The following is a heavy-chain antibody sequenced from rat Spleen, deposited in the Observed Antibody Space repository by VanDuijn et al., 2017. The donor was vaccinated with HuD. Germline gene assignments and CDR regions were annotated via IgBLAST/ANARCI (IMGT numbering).Heavy chain of an antibody. V-gene: IGHV2-6*01. CDR1: GFSLTSYN. D-gene: IGHD1-12*02. J-gene: IGHJ2*01. Sequence: QVQLKESGPGLVQPSQTLSLTCTVAGFSLTSYNVHWVRQPPGKGLEWIAAISSGGSTYYNSALKSRLSISRDTSKSQVFLKMNSLQTEDTATYYCARDGGAGDFDFWGQGVMVTVSS. CDR3: ARDGGAGDFDF. CDR2: ISSGGST.